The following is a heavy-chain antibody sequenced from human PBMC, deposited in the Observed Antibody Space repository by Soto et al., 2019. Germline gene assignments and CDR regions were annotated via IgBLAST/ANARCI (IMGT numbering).Heavy chain of an antibody. Sequence: ASVKVSCKASGYTFTSYDINWVRQATGQGLEWMGWMNPNSGNTGYAQKFQGRVTMTRNTSISTAYMELSSLRSEDTAVYYCARGSTAGENDVTPVRRVYYYYYYMDVWGKGTTVTVSS. V-gene: IGHV1-8*01. CDR3: ARGSTAGENDVTPVRRVYYYYYYMDV. CDR1: GYTFTSYD. D-gene: IGHD1-1*01. J-gene: IGHJ6*03. CDR2: MNPNSGNT.